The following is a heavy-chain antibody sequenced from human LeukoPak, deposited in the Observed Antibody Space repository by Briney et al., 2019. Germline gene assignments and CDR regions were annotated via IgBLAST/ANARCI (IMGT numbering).Heavy chain of an antibody. V-gene: IGHV4-59*08. D-gene: IGHD3-22*01. CDR2: YYNSGST. CDR1: GGSTSSNS. J-gene: IGHJ3*02. CDR3: VGAKQWLSFDI. Sequence: SETLSLTCTVSGGSTSSNSWSWMRQPPGKGLEWIGTYYNSGSTNYNPSLKSRATISVDTSKNQFSLKLSSVTAADTAVYYCVGAKQWLSFDIWGQGTMVSVSS.